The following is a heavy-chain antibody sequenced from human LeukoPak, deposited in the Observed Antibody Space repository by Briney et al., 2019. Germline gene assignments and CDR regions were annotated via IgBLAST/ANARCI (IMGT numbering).Heavy chain of an antibody. CDR3: MCWGTDNH. J-gene: IGHJ4*02. D-gene: IGHD7-27*01. CDR2: INPGGNEI. CDR1: GLTFRSYW. Sequence: GGSLRLSCTFSGLTFRSYWMNWVRQAPGKGLEWVANINPGGNEIRSVDSVKGRSIISRDNAKNSLDLQMSSLRVEDTAVYYCMCWGTDNHWGQGILVTASS. V-gene: IGHV3-7*01.